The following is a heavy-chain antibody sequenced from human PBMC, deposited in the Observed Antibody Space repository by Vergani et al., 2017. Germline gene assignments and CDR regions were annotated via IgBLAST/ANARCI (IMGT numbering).Heavy chain of an antibody. J-gene: IGHJ4*02. CDR2: IRYDGSNK. CDR1: GFTFSSYG. CDR3: AKDRYCSGGSCWAADY. V-gene: IGHV3-30*02. D-gene: IGHD2-15*01. Sequence: QVQLVESGGGVVQPGGSLRLSCAASGFTFSSYGMHWVRQAPGKGLEWVAFIRYDGSNKYYADSVKGRFTISRDNSKNTLYLQMNSLRAEDTAVYYCAKDRYCSGGSCWAADYWGQGTLVTVSS.